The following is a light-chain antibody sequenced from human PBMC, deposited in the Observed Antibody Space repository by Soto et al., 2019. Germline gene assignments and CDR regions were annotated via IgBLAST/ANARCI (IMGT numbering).Light chain of an antibody. J-gene: IGKJ1*01. CDR2: GAS. CDR1: QSVSSY. Sequence: EVVGSQSAAALSLTRVKTATLFGGASQSVSSYLAWYQQKPGQVPRLLIYGASSRATGIPARSSGSGSGTEFTLTITSLQSEDFAVYYCQHYNSWPRTSGQGTKAAIK. CDR3: QHYNSWPRT. V-gene: IGKV3-15*01.